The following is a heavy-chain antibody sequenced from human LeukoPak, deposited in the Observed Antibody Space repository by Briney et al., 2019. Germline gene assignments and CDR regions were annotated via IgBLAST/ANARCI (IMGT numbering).Heavy chain of an antibody. CDR3: ATENPHYGYNYFDY. CDR2: IIPIFGTA. Sequence: GSSVKVSCKASGGTFSGYAISWVRQAPGQGLEWMGGIIPIFGTANYAQKFQGRVTITTDESTSTAYMELSSLRSEDTAVYYCATENPHYGYNYFDYWGQGTLVTVSS. CDR1: GGTFSGYA. V-gene: IGHV1-69*05. J-gene: IGHJ4*02. D-gene: IGHD3-10*01.